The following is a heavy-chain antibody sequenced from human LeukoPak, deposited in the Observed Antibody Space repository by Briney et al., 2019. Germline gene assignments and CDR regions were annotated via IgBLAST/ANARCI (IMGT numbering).Heavy chain of an antibody. D-gene: IGHD3-10*01. Sequence: ASVKVSCKASGYTFTSYDINWVRQATGQGLEWMGWMNPNSGNTGYAQKFQGRVTMTRNTSISTAYMELSSLRSEDTAVYYCARGRYYYGSGSYLTSVYNWFDPWGQGTLVTVSS. CDR3: ARGRYYYGSGSYLTSVYNWFDP. CDR2: MNPNSGNT. CDR1: GYTFTSYD. J-gene: IGHJ5*02. V-gene: IGHV1-8*01.